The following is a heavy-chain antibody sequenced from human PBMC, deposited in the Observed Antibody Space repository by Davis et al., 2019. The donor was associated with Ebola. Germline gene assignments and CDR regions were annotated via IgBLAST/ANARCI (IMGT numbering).Heavy chain of an antibody. V-gene: IGHV5-10-1*01. CDR1: GYSFTSYW. J-gene: IGHJ4*02. Sequence: GESLKISCKCSGYSFTSYWIGWVRQMPGKGLEWMGRIDPSDSYTNYSPSFQGHVTISADKSISTAYLQWSSLKASDTAMYYCARQTPYCYHSSSYPDYWGQGTLVTVSS. CDR3: ARQTPYCYHSSSYPDY. D-gene: IGHD3-22*01. CDR2: IDPSDSYT.